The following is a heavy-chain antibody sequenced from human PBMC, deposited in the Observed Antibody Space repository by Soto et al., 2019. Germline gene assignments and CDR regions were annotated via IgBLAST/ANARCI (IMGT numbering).Heavy chain of an antibody. CDR3: ATDFTRGCVPGGTCSSLYAIDV. Sequence: GGSLRLSCAASGFSVSSDYMNWVRQAPGKGLEWVSTIYSGGSTYYADSVKGRFTISRDNSKNTVYLQMNCLRAEDSAVYYCATDFTRGCVPGGTCSSLYAIDVWGQGTTVPVSS. J-gene: IGHJ6*02. V-gene: IGHV3-53*01. CDR2: IYSGGST. CDR1: GFSVSSDY. D-gene: IGHD2-15*01.